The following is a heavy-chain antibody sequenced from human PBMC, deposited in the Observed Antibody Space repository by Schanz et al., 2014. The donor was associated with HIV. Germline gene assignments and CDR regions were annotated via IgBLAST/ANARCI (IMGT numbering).Heavy chain of an antibody. V-gene: IGHV3-33*01. CDR3: VRDLEPTIFGGYYHRYGMDV. D-gene: IGHD3-3*01. Sequence: QVQLVESGGCVVQPGRSLRLSCAASGFTFSSYGMHWVRQAPGKGLECVASMSYDGRNEHYVDSVKGRFTISRDNSKNALNLQMNSLRGDHTGVYFCVRDLEPTIFGGYYHRYGMDVWGQGTTVIVSS. J-gene: IGHJ6*02. CDR2: MSYDGRNE. CDR1: GFTFSSYG.